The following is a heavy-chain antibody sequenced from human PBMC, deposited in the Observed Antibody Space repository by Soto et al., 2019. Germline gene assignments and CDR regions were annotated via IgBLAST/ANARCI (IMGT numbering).Heavy chain of an antibody. Sequence: GGSLRLSCAASGFTFDDYAMHWVRQAPGKGLEWVSGISWNSGSIGYADSVKGRFTISRDNAKNSLYLQMNSLRAEDTALYYCAKDIGAVAGIYYFDYWGQGTLVTVSS. D-gene: IGHD6-19*01. CDR1: GFTFDDYA. V-gene: IGHV3-9*01. J-gene: IGHJ4*02. CDR3: AKDIGAVAGIYYFDY. CDR2: ISWNSGSI.